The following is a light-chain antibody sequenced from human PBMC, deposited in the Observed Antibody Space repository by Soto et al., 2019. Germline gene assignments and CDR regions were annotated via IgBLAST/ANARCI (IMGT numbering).Light chain of an antibody. CDR1: QSVSSY. V-gene: IGKV3-11*01. Sequence: EIVLTQSPATLSLSPGERATLSCGASQSVSSYLAWYQQKPGQAPRLLIYDASNRATGIPARFSGSGSGTDFTLTISSLEPEDFAVYYCHQRSNWPWTFGKGPRWKSN. J-gene: IGKJ1*01. CDR3: HQRSNWPWT. CDR2: DAS.